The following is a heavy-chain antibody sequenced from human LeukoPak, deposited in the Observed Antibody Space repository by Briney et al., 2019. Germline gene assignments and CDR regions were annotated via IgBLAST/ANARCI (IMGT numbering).Heavy chain of an antibody. Sequence: PGGSLRLSCAASGFTFSSYGMHWVRQAPGKGLEWVAVISYDGSNKYYADSVKGRFTISRDNSKNTLYLQMNSLRAEDTAVYYCAKESWELLYAFDIWGQGTMVTVSS. CDR1: GFTFSSYG. CDR3: AKESWELLYAFDI. D-gene: IGHD1-26*01. J-gene: IGHJ3*02. V-gene: IGHV3-30*18. CDR2: ISYDGSNK.